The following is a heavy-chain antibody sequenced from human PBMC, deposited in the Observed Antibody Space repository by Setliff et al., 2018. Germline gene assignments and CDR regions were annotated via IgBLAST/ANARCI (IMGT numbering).Heavy chain of an antibody. CDR1: GGTFSDYY. J-gene: IGHJ4*02. CDR2: INHRGST. D-gene: IGHD6-6*01. V-gene: IGHV4-34*01. CDR3: ARGRNVAARLLDS. Sequence: ASETLSLTCAAYGGTFSDYYWTWIRQPPGKGLGWVGEINHRGSTNYNPSLKSRVTISVDTSKDQFSLKLISMTAADTAVYYCARGRNVAARLLDSWGQGTLVTVSS.